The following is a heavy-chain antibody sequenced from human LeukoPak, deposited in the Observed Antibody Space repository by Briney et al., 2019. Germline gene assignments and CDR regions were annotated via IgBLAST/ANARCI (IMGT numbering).Heavy chain of an antibody. CDR3: AREGEYSSSSGHFDY. D-gene: IGHD6-6*01. CDR2: ISSSSSYI. CDR1: GFTFSSYC. Sequence: GGSLRLSCAASGFTFSSYCMNWVRQAPGKGLEWVSSISSSSSYIYYADSVKGRFTISRDNAKNSLYPQMNSLRAEDTAVYYCAREGEYSSSSGHFDYWGQGTLVTVSS. J-gene: IGHJ4*02. V-gene: IGHV3-21*01.